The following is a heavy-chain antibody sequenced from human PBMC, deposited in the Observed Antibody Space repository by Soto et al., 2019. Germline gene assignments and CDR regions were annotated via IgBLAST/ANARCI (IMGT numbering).Heavy chain of an antibody. J-gene: IGHJ4*02. CDR2: IRSTTENYAT. V-gene: IGHV3-73*02. D-gene: IGHD1-1*01. CDR1: GVTFSGSA. CDR3: TTRPSNNAWSRSIPPPDN. Sequence: EVQLVESGGGLVQPGASLKLSCAAAGVTFSGSAVHWVRQASGKGLERDGRIRSTTENYATDYAAWVNGRFTFSRDDSQNTVYLQMNSLRTEDTAMYFCTTRPSNNAWSRSIPPPDNWGPGTLVTVSS.